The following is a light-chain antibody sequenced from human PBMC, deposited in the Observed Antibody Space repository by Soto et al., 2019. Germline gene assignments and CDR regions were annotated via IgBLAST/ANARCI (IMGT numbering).Light chain of an antibody. V-gene: IGLV2-14*01. J-gene: IGLJ2*01. Sequence: QSALTQPASVSGSPGQSSTISCTGTSSDVGGYNYVSWYQQHPGKAPKLMIYDVSNRPSGVSNRFSGSKSGDTASLTISGLQAEDEADYHCSSYTSSSTVVFGGGTKVTVL. CDR3: SSYTSSSTVV. CDR2: DVS. CDR1: SSDVGGYNY.